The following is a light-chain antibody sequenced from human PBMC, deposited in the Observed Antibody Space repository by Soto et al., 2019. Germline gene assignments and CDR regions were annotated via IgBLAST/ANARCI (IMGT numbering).Light chain of an antibody. V-gene: IGLV2-14*01. CDR2: EVT. CDR3: SSYTRSSTYV. J-gene: IGLJ1*01. CDR1: SSDVGAYDY. Sequence: QSALTQPASVSASPGQSIAISCSGTSSDVGAYDYVSWYQHHPGKAPKLIIYEVTYRPSGVSNRFSASKSGNTASLTIYGLQAEDEADYYCSSYTRSSTYVFGTGTKVTVL.